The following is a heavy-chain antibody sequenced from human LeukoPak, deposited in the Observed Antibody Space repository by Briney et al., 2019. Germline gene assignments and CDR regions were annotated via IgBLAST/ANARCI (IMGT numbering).Heavy chain of an antibody. CDR3: AGGIDSSWYKGGYFDY. J-gene: IGHJ4*02. CDR1: GGTFSSYA. CDR2: IIPIFGTA. V-gene: IGHV1-69*13. D-gene: IGHD6-13*01. Sequence: GASVKVSCKASGGTFSSYAISWVRQAPGQGLEWMGGIIPIFGTANYAQKFQGRVTITADESTSTAYMELSSLRSEDTAVYYCAGGIDSSWYKGGYFDYWGQGTLVTVSS.